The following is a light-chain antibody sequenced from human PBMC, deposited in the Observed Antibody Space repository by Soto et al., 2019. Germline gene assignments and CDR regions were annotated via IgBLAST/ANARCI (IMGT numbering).Light chain of an antibody. CDR1: QGSSNY. V-gene: IGKV1-12*01. CDR2: AAS. J-gene: IGKJ1*01. CDR3: QQADSFPQT. Sequence: EIPMTQSPSSLSASVGDRVTITCRASQGSSNYLAWYQQTPGKVPKLRIYAASTLESGVPSRFSGSGSGTDFTLTISSLQPEDFATYYCQQADSFPQTFGQGTKVDIK.